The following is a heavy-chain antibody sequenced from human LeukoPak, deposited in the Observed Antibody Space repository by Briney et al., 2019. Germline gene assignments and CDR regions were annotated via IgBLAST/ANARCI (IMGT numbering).Heavy chain of an antibody. CDR3: AREAHWNPSLEHYYYYMDV. Sequence: SQTLSLTCAISGDSVSSNSAAWNWIRQSPSRGLEWLGRTYYRSKWYNDYAVSVKSRITINPDTSKNQFSLQLNSVTPEDTAVYYCAREAHWNPSLEHYYYYMDVWGKGTTVTVSS. D-gene: IGHD1-1*01. J-gene: IGHJ6*03. V-gene: IGHV6-1*01. CDR2: TYYRSKWYN. CDR1: GDSVSSNSAA.